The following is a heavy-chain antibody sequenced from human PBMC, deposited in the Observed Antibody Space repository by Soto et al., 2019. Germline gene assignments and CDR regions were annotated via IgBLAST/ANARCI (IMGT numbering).Heavy chain of an antibody. D-gene: IGHD4-17*01. V-gene: IGHV1-8*01. CDR2: MNPNNGNA. CDR1: GFTFITYD. CDR3: ARGFVRDPYGDKSYYYYYGMDV. J-gene: IGHJ6*02. Sequence: GASVKGSCKASGFTFITYDFSWVRQAAGQGLEWMGWMNPNNGNAGFAQKFRGRINMTRNTSISTAYMELSSLRSEDTAVYYCARGFVRDPYGDKSYYYYYGMDVWGQGTTVTVSS.